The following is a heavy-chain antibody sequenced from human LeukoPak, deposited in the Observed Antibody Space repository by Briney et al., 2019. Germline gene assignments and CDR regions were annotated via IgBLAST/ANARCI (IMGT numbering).Heavy chain of an antibody. CDR2: SYYSGRT. D-gene: IGHD2-8*01. Sequence: PSETLSLKCTVSGDSFSSNDYHWGWLRQPPGKGLEWIGISYYSGRTFYNPSLKGRVIISVDTYKNQFSLILTSVTAADTAVYYCARHKEWYDWLDPWGQGTLVIVSS. V-gene: IGHV4-39*01. J-gene: IGHJ5*02. CDR1: GDSFSSNDYH. CDR3: ARHKEWYDWLDP.